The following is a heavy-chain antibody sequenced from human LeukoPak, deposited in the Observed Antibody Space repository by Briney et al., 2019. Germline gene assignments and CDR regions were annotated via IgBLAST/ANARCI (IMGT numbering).Heavy chain of an antibody. CDR1: GGSISSYD. CDR3: ARYGSAHWFDP. J-gene: IGHJ5*02. CDR2: IRYSGST. Sequence: PSETLSLTCTVSGGSISSYDWSWIRQPPGKGLEWIGFIRYSGSTNYNPSLKSRVTISVDTSKNQLSLRLTSVTAADTAVYYCARYGSAHWFDPWGQGTLVTVSS. V-gene: IGHV4-59*01. D-gene: IGHD4-17*01.